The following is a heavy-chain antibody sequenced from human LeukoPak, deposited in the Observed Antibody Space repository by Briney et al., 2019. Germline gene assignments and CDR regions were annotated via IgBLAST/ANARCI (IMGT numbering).Heavy chain of an antibody. D-gene: IGHD3-10*01. Sequence: ASVKVSCKASGYTFTSYGISWVRQAPGQGLEWMGWISAYNGNTNYAQKLQGRVTMTTDTSTSTAYMELRSLRSDDTAVYYCARGSANRGVILGNWFDPWGQGTLVTVSS. V-gene: IGHV1-18*01. CDR1: GYTFTSYG. J-gene: IGHJ5*02. CDR3: ARGSANRGVILGNWFDP. CDR2: ISAYNGNT.